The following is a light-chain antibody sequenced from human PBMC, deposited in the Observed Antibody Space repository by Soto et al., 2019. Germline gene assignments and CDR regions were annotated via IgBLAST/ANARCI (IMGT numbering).Light chain of an antibody. CDR1: QSVTSNY. V-gene: IGKV3-11*01. J-gene: IGKJ4*01. CDR2: DTS. CDR3: QQRYNWPLT. Sequence: DIVMSQLTATLAKSPGERATLSCAASQSVTSNYLAWYKQPPGQAPGLLIYDTSTRASGIPARFSGSVSGNAFTLTIRGLEPEEWSLDDGQQRYNWPLTGGGGTKGEIK.